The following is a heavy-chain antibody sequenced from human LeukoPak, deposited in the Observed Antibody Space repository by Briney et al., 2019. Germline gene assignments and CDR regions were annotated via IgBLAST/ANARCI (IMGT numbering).Heavy chain of an antibody. CDR2: ISGNGGNT. CDR3: AKVSVWSGYYSGMDV. CDR1: GFTFSSYA. J-gene: IGHJ6*02. V-gene: IGHV3-23*01. D-gene: IGHD3-3*01. Sequence: GGSLRLSCATSGFTFSSYAMTWVRQAPGKGLEWVSVISGNGGNTYYADSVKGRFTISRDNSKNTVYMQMNSLRAEDTAVYYCAKVSVWSGYYSGMDVWGQGTTVTVSS.